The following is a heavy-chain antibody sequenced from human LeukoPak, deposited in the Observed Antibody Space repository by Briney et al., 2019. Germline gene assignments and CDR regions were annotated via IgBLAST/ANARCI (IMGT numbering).Heavy chain of an antibody. CDR1: GYTFTGYY. D-gene: IGHD3-16*02. Sequence: GASVKVSCKASGYTFTGYYMHWVRQAPGQGLEWMGWINPNSGGTNYAQKFQGRVTMTRDTSISTAYMGLSRLRSDDTAVYYCARDPPYVWGSYRHDSRFDYWGQGTLVTVSS. V-gene: IGHV1-2*02. CDR3: ARDPPYVWGSYRHDSRFDY. J-gene: IGHJ4*02. CDR2: INPNSGGT.